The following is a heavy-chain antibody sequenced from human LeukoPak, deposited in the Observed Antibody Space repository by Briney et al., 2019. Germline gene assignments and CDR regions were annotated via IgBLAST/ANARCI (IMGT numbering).Heavy chain of an antibody. V-gene: IGHV3-48*03. Sequence: GGSLRLSCAASGCIFSSYDINWVRQAPGKGLEWVSYISTSGYTKYYADSVKGRFTISRDNAKNSLYLQMNSLRAEDTAVYYCARQGYCSSTSCYAFGGFDYWGQGTLVTVSS. D-gene: IGHD2-2*01. J-gene: IGHJ4*02. CDR2: ISTSGYTK. CDR1: GCIFSSYD. CDR3: ARQGYCSSTSCYAFGGFDY.